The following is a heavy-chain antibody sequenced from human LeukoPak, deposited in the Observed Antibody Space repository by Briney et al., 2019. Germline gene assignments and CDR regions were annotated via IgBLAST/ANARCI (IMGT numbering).Heavy chain of an antibody. V-gene: IGHV1-69*05. Sequence: ASVKVSCKASGGTFSSYAISWVRQAPGQGLEWMGGIIPIFGTANYAQKLQGRVTMTTDTSTSTAYMELRSLRSDDTAVYYCARDLPYQDIVVVPEHFDYWGQGTLVTVSS. CDR2: IIPIFGTA. D-gene: IGHD2-2*01. J-gene: IGHJ4*02. CDR1: GGTFSSYA. CDR3: ARDLPYQDIVVVPEHFDY.